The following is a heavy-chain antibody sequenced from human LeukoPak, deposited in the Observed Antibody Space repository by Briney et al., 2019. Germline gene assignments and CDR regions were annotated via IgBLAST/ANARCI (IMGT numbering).Heavy chain of an antibody. CDR1: GGTFSSYA. CDR2: IIPIFGTA. Sequence: SVKVSCKASGGTFSSYAISWVRQAPGQGLEWMGGIIPIFGTANYAQKFQGRVTITADESTSTAYMELSSLRSEDTAVYYCARDPRGPAHNNDAFDIWGQGTMVTVSS. J-gene: IGHJ3*02. CDR3: ARDPRGPAHNNDAFDI. V-gene: IGHV1-69*13. D-gene: IGHD2/OR15-2a*01.